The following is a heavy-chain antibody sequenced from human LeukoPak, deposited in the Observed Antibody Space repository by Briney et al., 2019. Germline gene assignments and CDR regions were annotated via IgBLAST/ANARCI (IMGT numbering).Heavy chain of an antibody. CDR3: ARRRYYYDSSGYYFDYYYYYGMDV. V-gene: IGHV3-7*03. CDR2: IKQDGSEK. J-gene: IGHJ6*02. CDR1: GFTFSSYW. Sequence: PGGSLRLSCAASGFTFSSYWMSWVRQAPGKGPEWVANIKQDGSEKYYVDSVKGRFTISRDNAKNSLYLQMNSLRAEDTAVYYCARRRYYYDSSGYYFDYYYYYGMDVWGQGTTVTVSS. D-gene: IGHD3-22*01.